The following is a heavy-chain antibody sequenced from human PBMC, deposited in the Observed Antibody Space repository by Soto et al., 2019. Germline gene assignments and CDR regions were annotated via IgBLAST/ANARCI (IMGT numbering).Heavy chain of an antibody. CDR1: GYSFTDYY. V-gene: IGHV1-2*02. Sequence: ASLKVSCKASGYSFTDYYIHWVRRAPGQGLEWMGWINPKSGGTNYAQKFQDGITLTRDRSISTAYMELTRLRSDDTAVYFCARDCDATSCYGMDAWGQGTTVTVSS. CDR2: INPKSGGT. CDR3: ARDCDATSCYGMDA. J-gene: IGHJ6*02. D-gene: IGHD2-15*01.